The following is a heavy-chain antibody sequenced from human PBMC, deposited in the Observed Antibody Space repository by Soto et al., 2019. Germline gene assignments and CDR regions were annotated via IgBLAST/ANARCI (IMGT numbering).Heavy chain of an antibody. Sequence: SETLSLTCAVSGGSIGSSNWWSWVRQPPGKGLEWIGEIYHSGSTNYNPSLKSRVTISVDKSKNQFSLKLSSVTAADTAVYYCARPSPYYYYDMDVWGQGTTVTVSS. CDR3: ARPSPYYYYDMDV. CDR2: IYHSGST. CDR1: GGSIGSSNW. V-gene: IGHV4-4*02. J-gene: IGHJ6*02.